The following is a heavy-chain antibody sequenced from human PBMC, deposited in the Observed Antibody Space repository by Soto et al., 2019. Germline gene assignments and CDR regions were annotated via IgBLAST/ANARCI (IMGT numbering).Heavy chain of an antibody. CDR3: ARDGWNWNDFDY. CDR2: IKQDGRGK. V-gene: IGHV3-7*01. J-gene: IGHJ4*02. CDR1: GFIFSSYW. D-gene: IGHD1-1*01. Sequence: GGSLRLSCAASGFIFSSYWMTWVRQAPGKGLEWVASIKQDGRGKYYVDSVKGRFTISRDNANNSLYLQMNGLRAEDTAVYYCARDGWNWNDFDYWGQGTLVTVSS.